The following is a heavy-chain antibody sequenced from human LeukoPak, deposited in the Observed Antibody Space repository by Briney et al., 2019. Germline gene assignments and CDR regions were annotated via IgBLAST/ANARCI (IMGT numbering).Heavy chain of an antibody. CDR1: GFTFSSYS. CDR2: ISSSGTYV. V-gene: IGHV3-21*01. D-gene: IGHD3-9*01. CDR3: ARASSKQLAGYLPDGFDI. J-gene: IGHJ3*02. Sequence: GGSLRLSCAASGFTFSSYSMNWVRQAPGKGLEWVSSISSSGTYVYYADSVMGRFTISRDNAKNSLSLQMNSLRADDAAVYYCARASSKQLAGYLPDGFDIWGQGTMVTVSS.